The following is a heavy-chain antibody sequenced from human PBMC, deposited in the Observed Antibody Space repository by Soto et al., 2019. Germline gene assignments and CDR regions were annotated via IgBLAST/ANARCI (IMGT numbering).Heavy chain of an antibody. CDR3: ARGDHVYSYANFDD. V-gene: IGHV4-34*01. J-gene: IGHJ4*02. D-gene: IGHD5-18*01. CDR1: GGSFSGYY. Sequence: PSETLSLTCAVYGGSFSGYYWSWIRQPPGKGLEWIGEINHSGSTNNNPSLESRVTISLDTPKNQLSPKLSSVTAADTAVYYWARGDHVYSYANFDDWGEGILVTVAS. CDR2: INHSGST.